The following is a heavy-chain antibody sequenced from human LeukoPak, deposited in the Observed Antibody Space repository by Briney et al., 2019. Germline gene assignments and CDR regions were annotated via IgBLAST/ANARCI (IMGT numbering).Heavy chain of an antibody. CDR2: ISGSGGST. CDR1: GFTFRSYA. CDR3: AKLVGLHFDY. V-gene: IGHV3-23*01. Sequence: PGGSLRLSCAASGFTFRSYAMSWVRQAPGKGLEWVSAISGSGGSTYYADSVKGRFTISRDNSKNTPYLQMNSLRAEDTAVYYCAKLVGLHFDYWGQGTLVTVSS. D-gene: IGHD1-26*01. J-gene: IGHJ4*02.